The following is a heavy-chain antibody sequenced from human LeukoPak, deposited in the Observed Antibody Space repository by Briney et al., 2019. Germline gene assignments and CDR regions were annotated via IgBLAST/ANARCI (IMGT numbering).Heavy chain of an antibody. CDR2: IYYSGST. D-gene: IGHD5-18*01. V-gene: IGHV4-59*01. Sequence: SETLSLTCTVSGGSISSYYWSWIWQPPGKGLEWIGYIYYSGSTNYNPSLKSRVTISVDTSKNQFSLKLSSVTAADTAVYYCARDSRYGPFDYWGQGTLVTVSS. CDR3: ARDSRYGPFDY. J-gene: IGHJ4*02. CDR1: GGSISSYY.